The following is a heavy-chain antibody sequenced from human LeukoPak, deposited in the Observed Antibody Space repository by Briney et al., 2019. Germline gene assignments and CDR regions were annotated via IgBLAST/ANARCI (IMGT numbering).Heavy chain of an antibody. CDR1: GGSISSGGYY. V-gene: IGHV4-31*03. D-gene: IGHD2-21*02. Sequence: SETLSLTCIVSGGSISSGGYYWTWVRQQPGKGLEWIAYIYHSGTTSYNPSLKSRVTISVDTSKNQFSLKLSSVTAADSAVYHCARITCGGDCNYYYYHGLDVWGRGTTVTVSS. CDR3: ARITCGGDCNYYYYHGLDV. J-gene: IGHJ6*02. CDR2: IYHSGTT.